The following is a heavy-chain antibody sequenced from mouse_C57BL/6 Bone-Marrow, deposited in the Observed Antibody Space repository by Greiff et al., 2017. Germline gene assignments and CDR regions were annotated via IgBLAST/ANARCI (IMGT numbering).Heavy chain of an antibody. D-gene: IGHD1-1*01. V-gene: IGHV1-85*01. J-gene: IGHJ1*03. CDR3: ARLEFDGSSGDWYFDV. Sequence: VQRVESGPELVKPGASVKLSCKASGYTFTSYDINWVKQRPGQGLEWIGWIYPRDGSTKYNEKFKGKATLTADTSSSTAYMELHSLTSEDSAVYFCARLEFDGSSGDWYFDVWGTGTTVTVSS. CDR1: GYTFTSYD. CDR2: IYPRDGST.